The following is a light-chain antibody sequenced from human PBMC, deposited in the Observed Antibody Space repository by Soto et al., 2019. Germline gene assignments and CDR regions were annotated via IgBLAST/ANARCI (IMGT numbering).Light chain of an antibody. CDR1: QSVSSY. CDR2: DAS. J-gene: IGKJ2*01. V-gene: IGKV3-11*01. CDR3: QQRGNWPPYT. Sequence: ETVLTQSPATLSLSPGERATLSCRASQSVSSYLAWYQQKPGQAPRLLIYDASNRATGIPARFSGSGSGTEFTLTISSLEPEDFALYYCQQRGNWPPYTFGQGTKLEIK.